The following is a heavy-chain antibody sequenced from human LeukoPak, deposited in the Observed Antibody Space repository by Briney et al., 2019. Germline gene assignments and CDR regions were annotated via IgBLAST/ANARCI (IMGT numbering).Heavy chain of an antibody. Sequence: GASVKVSCKASGGTFSSYTISWVRQAPGQGLEWMGRIIPILGIANYAQKFQGRVTITADKSTSTAYMELSSLRSEDTAVYYCALKYSRSSGPNYYYYGMDVWGQGTTVTVSS. J-gene: IGHJ6*02. CDR2: IIPILGIA. V-gene: IGHV1-69*02. CDR1: GGTFSSYT. D-gene: IGHD6-6*01. CDR3: ALKYSRSSGPNYYYYGMDV.